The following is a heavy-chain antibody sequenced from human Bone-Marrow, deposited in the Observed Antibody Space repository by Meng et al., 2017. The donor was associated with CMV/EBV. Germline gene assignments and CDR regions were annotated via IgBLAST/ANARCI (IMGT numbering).Heavy chain of an antibody. CDR1: GFTFSDYY. D-gene: IGHD2-2*01. CDR3: ATDIVVVPPHAFDI. J-gene: IGHJ3*02. CDR2: ISSSGSTI. Sequence: GGSLRLSCAASGFTFSDYYMSWIRQAPGKGLEWVSYISSSGSTIYYADSVKGRFTISRDNAKNSLYLQMNSLRAEDTAVYYCATDIVVVPPHAFDIWGQGTMVTVSS. V-gene: IGHV3-11*04.